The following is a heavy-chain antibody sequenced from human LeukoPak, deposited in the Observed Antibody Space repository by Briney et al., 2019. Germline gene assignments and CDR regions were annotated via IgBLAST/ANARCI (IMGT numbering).Heavy chain of an antibody. CDR2: ISWNSGSI. V-gene: IGHV3-9*01. CDR3: AKGGAAVAGTIDY. J-gene: IGHJ4*02. Sequence: GGSLRLSCAASGFTFDDSAMHWVRQAPGKGLEWVSGISWNSGSIGYADSVKGRFTISRDNAKNSLYLQMNSLRAEDTALYCCAKGGAAVAGTIDYWGRGTLVTVSS. D-gene: IGHD6-19*01. CDR1: GFTFDDSA.